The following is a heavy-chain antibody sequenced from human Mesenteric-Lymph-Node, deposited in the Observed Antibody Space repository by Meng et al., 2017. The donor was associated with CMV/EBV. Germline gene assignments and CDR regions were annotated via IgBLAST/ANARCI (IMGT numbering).Heavy chain of an antibody. Sequence: GGSLRLSCVASGFTFSSYSMNWVRQAPGKGLEWVSSISSSSSYIYYADSVKGRFTISRDNAKNSLYLQMNSLRAEDTAVYYCARDRVTRSNCFDPWGQGTLVTVSS. CDR2: ISSSSSYI. CDR1: GFTFSSYS. V-gene: IGHV3-21*01. J-gene: IGHJ5*02. CDR3: ARDRVTRSNCFDP. D-gene: IGHD1-14*01.